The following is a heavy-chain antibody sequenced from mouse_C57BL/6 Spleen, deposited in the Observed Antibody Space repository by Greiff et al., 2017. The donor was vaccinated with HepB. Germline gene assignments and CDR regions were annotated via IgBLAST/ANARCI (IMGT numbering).Heavy chain of an antibody. CDR1: GYAFSSYW. CDR2: IYPGDGDT. J-gene: IGHJ4*01. V-gene: IGHV1-80*01. Sequence: QVQLQQSGAELVKPGASVKISCKASGYAFSSYWMNWVKQRPGKGLEWIGQIYPGDGDTNYNGKFKGKATLTADKASSTAYMQLSSLTSEDSAVYFCARPSYYGSSPYAMDYWGQGTSVTVSS. CDR3: ARPSYYGSSPYAMDY. D-gene: IGHD1-1*01.